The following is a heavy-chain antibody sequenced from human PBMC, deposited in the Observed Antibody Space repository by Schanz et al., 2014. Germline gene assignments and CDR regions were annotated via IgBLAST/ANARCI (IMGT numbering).Heavy chain of an antibody. J-gene: IGHJ2*01. D-gene: IGHD3-16*01. CDR3: VRVPSRDVSFDL. CDR2: IRPDNGHT. V-gene: IGHV1-18*01. Sequence: QVQLVQSGAEVRKPGASVKVSCKASGYTFISYGISWVRQAPGQGLEWLGWIRPDNGHTTYSQKGRDRVIFTTDTSANTAYMELRSLRSDDTAHYYCVRVPSRDVSFDLWGRGTLVTVSS. CDR1: GYTFISYG.